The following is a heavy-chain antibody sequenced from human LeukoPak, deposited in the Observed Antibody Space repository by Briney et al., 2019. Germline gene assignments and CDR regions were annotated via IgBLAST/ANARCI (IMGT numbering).Heavy chain of an antibody. CDR2: FSGSGGST. Sequence: GGSLRLSCAASGFTFSSYAMSWVRQAPGKGLEWVSSFSGSGGSTYYADSVKGRFTISRDNSKNTLYLQINSLRVEDTAVYYCARGDIYASGVDQWGQGTLVTVSS. D-gene: IGHD3-10*01. CDR3: ARGDIYASGVDQ. J-gene: IGHJ4*02. V-gene: IGHV3-23*01. CDR1: GFTFSSYA.